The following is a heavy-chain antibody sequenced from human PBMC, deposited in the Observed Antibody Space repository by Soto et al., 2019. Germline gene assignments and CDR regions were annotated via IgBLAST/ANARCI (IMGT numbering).Heavy chain of an antibody. CDR3: ARDNRGTFDY. CDR1: GFTFSNSW. D-gene: IGHD7-27*01. J-gene: IGHJ4*02. V-gene: IGHV3-7*03. CDR2: MNQDGSEK. Sequence: PGGSLRLSCAASGFTFSNSWMTWVRQAPGKGLEWVASMNQDGSEKYYEDSVKGRFTISRDNAKNSLSLQMNSLRAEDTAVYFCARDNRGTFDYWGQGALVTVSS.